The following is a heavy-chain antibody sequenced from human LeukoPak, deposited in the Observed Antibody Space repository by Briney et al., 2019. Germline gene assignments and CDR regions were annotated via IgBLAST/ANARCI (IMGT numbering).Heavy chain of an antibody. J-gene: IGHJ4*02. D-gene: IGHD3-10*01. V-gene: IGHV4-34*01. Sequence: SETLSLTCAVYGGSFSGYYWSWIRQPPGKGLEWIGEINHSGSTNYNPSLKRRVTISVDTSKNQFSLKLRSVTAADTAVYYCARHNYYGSGSPDYWGQGTLVTVSS. CDR3: ARHNYYGSGSPDY. CDR1: GGSFSGYY. CDR2: INHSGST.